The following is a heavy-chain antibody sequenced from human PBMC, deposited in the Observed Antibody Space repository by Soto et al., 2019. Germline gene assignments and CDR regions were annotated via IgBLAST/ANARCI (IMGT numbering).Heavy chain of an antibody. CDR3: AKEETEQQWLVASYYYYGMDV. CDR1: GFTFSSYG. J-gene: IGHJ6*02. CDR2: ISGSGGST. V-gene: IGHV3-23*04. Sequence: VQLVESGGGVVQPGRSLRLSCAASGFTFSSYGMHWVRQAPGKGLEWVSAISGSGGSTYYADSVKGRFTISRDNSKNTLYLQMNSLRAEDTAVYYCAKEETEQQWLVASYYYYGMDVWGQGTTVTVSS. D-gene: IGHD6-19*01.